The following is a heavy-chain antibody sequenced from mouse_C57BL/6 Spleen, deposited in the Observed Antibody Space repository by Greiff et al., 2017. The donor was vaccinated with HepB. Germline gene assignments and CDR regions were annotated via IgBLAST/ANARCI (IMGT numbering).Heavy chain of an antibody. V-gene: IGHV1-22*01. Sequence: EVHLVESGPELVKPGASVKMSCKASGYTFTDYNMHWVKQSHGKSLEWIGYINPNNGGTSYNQKFKGKATLTVNKSSSTAYMELRSLTSEDSAVYYCARDYSNYVGYAMDYWGQGTSVTVSS. CDR3: ARDYSNYVGYAMDY. CDR2: INPNNGGT. CDR1: GYTFTDYN. J-gene: IGHJ4*01. D-gene: IGHD2-5*01.